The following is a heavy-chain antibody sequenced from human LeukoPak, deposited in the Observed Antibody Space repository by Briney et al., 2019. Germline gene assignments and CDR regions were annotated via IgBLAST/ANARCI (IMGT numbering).Heavy chain of an antibody. J-gene: IGHJ4*02. CDR2: INPNSGDT. V-gene: IGHV1-2*02. CDR3: ARVYSIRSFDY. Sequence: ASVKVSCKASGYTFTGYYMHWVRQAPGQGLEWLGWINPNSGDTNYAQKFQGRVTMTRDTSINTAYMELTRLTSDDTAVYYCARVYSIRSFDYWGQGTLVTVSS. D-gene: IGHD2-15*01. CDR1: GYTFTGYY.